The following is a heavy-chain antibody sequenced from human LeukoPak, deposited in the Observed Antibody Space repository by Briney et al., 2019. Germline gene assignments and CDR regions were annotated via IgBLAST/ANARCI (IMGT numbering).Heavy chain of an antibody. CDR3: ARGGLEPVDY. CDR1: GFTFSRYW. V-gene: IGHV3-74*01. D-gene: IGHD1-14*01. Sequence: GGSLRLSCAASGFTFSRYWMHWVRQAQGKGLVWVSRINEDGSTTSYADSVKGRFTISRDNVKNTLYLQMNGLRAEDTAVYYCARGGLEPVDYWGQGTLVTVSS. J-gene: IGHJ4*02. CDR2: INEDGSTT.